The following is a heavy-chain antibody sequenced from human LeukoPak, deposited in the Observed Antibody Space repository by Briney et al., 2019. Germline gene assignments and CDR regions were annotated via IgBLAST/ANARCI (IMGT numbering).Heavy chain of an antibody. CDR3: ARVDSSGYYFMKPFDY. V-gene: IGHV3-30-3*01. CDR1: GFTFSSYA. Sequence: GRSLRLSCAASGFTFSSYAMHWVRQAPGKGLEWEAVISYDGSNKYYADSVKGRFTISRDNSKNTLYLQMNSLRAEDTAVYYCARVDSSGYYFMKPFDYWGQGTLVTVSS. J-gene: IGHJ4*02. D-gene: IGHD3-22*01. CDR2: ISYDGSNK.